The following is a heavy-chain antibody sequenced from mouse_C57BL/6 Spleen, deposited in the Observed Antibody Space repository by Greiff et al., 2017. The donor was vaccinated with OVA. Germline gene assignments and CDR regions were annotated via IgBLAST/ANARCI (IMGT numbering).Heavy chain of an antibody. CDR1: GYTFTSYW. CDR3: ARGDYYSSSYPYYFDY. V-gene: IGHV1-72*01. D-gene: IGHD1-1*01. Sequence: QVQLKQPGAELVKPGASVKLSCKASGYTFTSYWMHWVKQRPGRGLEWIGRIDPNSGGTKYNEKFKSKATLTVDKPSSTAYMQLSSLTSEDSAVYYCARGDYYSSSYPYYFDYWGQGTTLTVSS. J-gene: IGHJ2*01. CDR2: IDPNSGGT.